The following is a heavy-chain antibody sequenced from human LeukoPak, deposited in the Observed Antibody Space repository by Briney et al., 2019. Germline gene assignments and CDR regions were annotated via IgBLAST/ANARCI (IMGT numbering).Heavy chain of an antibody. Sequence: GGSLRLSCAASGFTISTYAMFWVRQAPGKGLEWVSAISGSGGSTYYADSVKGRFTISRDNSKNTLYLQMNSLRAEDTAVYYCAKGPFSRYYDILTGAEYYFDYWGQGTLVTVSS. J-gene: IGHJ4*02. D-gene: IGHD3-9*01. CDR2: ISGSGGST. V-gene: IGHV3-23*01. CDR1: GFTISTYA. CDR3: AKGPFSRYYDILTGAEYYFDY.